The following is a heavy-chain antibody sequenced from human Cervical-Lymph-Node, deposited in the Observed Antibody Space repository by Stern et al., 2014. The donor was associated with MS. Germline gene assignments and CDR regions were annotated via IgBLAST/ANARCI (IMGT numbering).Heavy chain of an antibody. J-gene: IGHJ6*02. Sequence: VQLEESGPGLVKPSGTLSLTCTISGGSMKSRSYYRVWIRQPPGKGLEWIGSVYYDGSTYYNPSLTSRVTISEDTSKNQFSLQLSSATAADTAVYYCARSQDIVVVSAATVEGYYYFGMDVWGQGTTVTVSS. CDR1: GGSMKSRSYY. D-gene: IGHD2-2*01. V-gene: IGHV4-39*01. CDR3: ARSQDIVVVSAATVEGYYYFGMDV. CDR2: VYYDGST.